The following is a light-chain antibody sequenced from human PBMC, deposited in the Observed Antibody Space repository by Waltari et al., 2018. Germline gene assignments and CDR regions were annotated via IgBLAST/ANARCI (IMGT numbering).Light chain of an antibody. V-gene: IGKV1-12*02. CDR3: LQYNSTPWT. Sequence: DIQMTQSPSSLSASVGDTVTITCRSSPSISSWLAWYQQKPGKAPNLLLYTASTLHSGVPSRFSGSGSGTHFTLSISNLQPEDLATYYCLQYNSTPWTFGQGTKVEI. CDR2: TAS. CDR1: PSISSW. J-gene: IGKJ1*01.